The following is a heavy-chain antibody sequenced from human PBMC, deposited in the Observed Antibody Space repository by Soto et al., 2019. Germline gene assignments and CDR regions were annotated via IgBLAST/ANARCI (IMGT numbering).Heavy chain of an antibody. J-gene: IGHJ4*02. CDR2: IYYSGST. CDR3: ARHPPYGTMVRGVTPDFDY. CDR1: GGSISSYY. Sequence: QVQLQESGPGLVKPSETLSLTCTVSGGSISSYYWSWIRQPPGKGLEWIGYIYYSGSTNYNPSLKSRVTISVDTSKNQFSLKLSSVTAADTAVYYCARHPPYGTMVRGVTPDFDYWGQGTLVTVSS. D-gene: IGHD3-10*01. V-gene: IGHV4-59*08.